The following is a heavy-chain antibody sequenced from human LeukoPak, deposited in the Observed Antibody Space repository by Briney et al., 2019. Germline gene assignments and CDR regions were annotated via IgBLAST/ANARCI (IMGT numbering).Heavy chain of an antibody. V-gene: IGHV4-34*01. CDR3: ARGGYSGSYYDY. D-gene: IGHD1-26*01. Sequence: SETLSLTCAVYGGSFSGYYWSWIRQPPGKGLEWIGEINHSGSTNYNPSLKSRVTISVDTSKKQFSLKLSSVTAADTAVYYCARGGYSGSYYDYWGQGTLVTVSS. J-gene: IGHJ4*02. CDR2: INHSGST. CDR1: GGSFSGYY.